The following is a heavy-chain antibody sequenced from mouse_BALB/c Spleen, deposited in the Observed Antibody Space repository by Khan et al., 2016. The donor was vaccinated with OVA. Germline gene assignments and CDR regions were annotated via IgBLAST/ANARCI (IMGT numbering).Heavy chain of an antibody. CDR1: GYTFTDYT. Sequence: EVQLQESGPELVKPGASVKMSCKTSGYTFTDYTLHWVKQSHGKSLEWIGVIDPKNGVTSYNQKFKGKATLTVDESSSTAYMEFRSLTSEDSAVYYCARDAGRYWGQGTSVTVSS. CDR3: ARDAGRY. CDR2: IDPKNGVT. J-gene: IGHJ4*01. V-gene: IGHV1-22*01. D-gene: IGHD3-3*01.